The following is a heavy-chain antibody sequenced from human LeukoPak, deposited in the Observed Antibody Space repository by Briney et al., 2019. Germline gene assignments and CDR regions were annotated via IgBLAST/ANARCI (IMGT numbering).Heavy chain of an antibody. Sequence: SETPSLTCAVSGGSISSGGYSWSWIRQPPGKGLEWIGYIYHSGSTYYNPSLKSRVTISVDRSKNQFSLKLSSVTAADTAVYYCARELAYYFDYWGQGTLVTVSS. CDR1: GGSISSGGYS. V-gene: IGHV4-30-2*01. CDR3: ARELAYYFDY. CDR2: IYHSGST. J-gene: IGHJ4*02.